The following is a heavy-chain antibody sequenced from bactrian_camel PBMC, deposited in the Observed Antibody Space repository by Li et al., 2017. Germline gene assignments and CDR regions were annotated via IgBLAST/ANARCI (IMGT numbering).Heavy chain of an antibody. CDR1: GYSFSRYC. D-gene: IGHD6*01. J-gene: IGHJ6*01. CDR2: IDRYGST. V-gene: IGHV3S53*01. Sequence: HVQLVESGGGSVRVGGSLRLSCAASGYSFSRYCMGWFRQGPGKEREGVANIDRYGSTNYADSVKGRYTISKDNAKNTLYLQMNSLAPEDTAMYYCAADHRGYGGTWCLISADFNYWGQGTQVTVS. CDR3: AADHRGYGGTWCLISADFNY.